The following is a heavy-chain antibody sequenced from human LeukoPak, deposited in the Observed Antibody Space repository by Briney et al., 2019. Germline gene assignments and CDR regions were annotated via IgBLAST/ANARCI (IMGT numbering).Heavy chain of an antibody. CDR1: GYTFTSYG. Sequence: GASVKVSCKASGYTFTSYGISWVRQAPGQGLEWMGIINPSGARTTYAQKFQGRLTMTRDTSTSTVYMELSSLRSEDTAVYYCARETAMVTNYYSYYGMDVWGQGTTVTVSS. J-gene: IGHJ6*02. V-gene: IGHV1-46*01. D-gene: IGHD5-18*01. CDR3: ARETAMVTNYYSYYGMDV. CDR2: INPSGART.